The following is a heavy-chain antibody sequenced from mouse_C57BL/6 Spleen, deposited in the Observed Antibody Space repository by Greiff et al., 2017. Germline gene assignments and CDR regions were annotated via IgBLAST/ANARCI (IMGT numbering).Heavy chain of an antibody. V-gene: IGHV1-42*01. D-gene: IGHD1-1*01. Sequence: EVQLQQSGPELVKPGASVKISCKASGYSFTGYYMNWVKQSPEKSLEWIGEINPSTGGTTYNQKFKAKATLTVDKSSSTAYMQLKSLTSEDSAVYYFAKITTVAHYYAMDYWGQGTAVTVSS. CDR1: GYSFTGYY. CDR3: AKITTVAHYYAMDY. J-gene: IGHJ4*01. CDR2: INPSTGGT.